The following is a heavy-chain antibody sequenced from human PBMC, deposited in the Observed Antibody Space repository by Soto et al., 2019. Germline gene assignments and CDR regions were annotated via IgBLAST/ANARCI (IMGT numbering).Heavy chain of an antibody. D-gene: IGHD2-15*01. CDR2: IYYSGST. J-gene: IGHJ6*03. CDR1: GGSISSSSYY. Sequence: SETLSLTCTVSGGSISSSSYYWGWIRQPPGKGLEWIGSIYYSGSTYYNPSLKSRVTISVDTSKNQFSLYLQMNSLRAEDTALYYCAKDIVGTAGGQLAYYYYYMDVWGKGTTVTVSS. V-gene: IGHV4-39*07. CDR3: AKDIVGTAGGQLAYYYYYMDV.